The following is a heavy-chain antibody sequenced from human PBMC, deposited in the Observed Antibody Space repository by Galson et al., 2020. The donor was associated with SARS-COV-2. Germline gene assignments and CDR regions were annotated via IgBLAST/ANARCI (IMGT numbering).Heavy chain of an antibody. Sequence: GGSLRLSCAASGFTFSSYAMSWVRQAPGKGLEWVSAISGSGGSTYYADSVKGRFTISRDNSKNTLYLQMNSLRAEDTAVYYCAKDSVPIAAAGTIYYYYYGMDVWGQGTTVTVSS. J-gene: IGHJ6*02. V-gene: IGHV3-23*01. CDR2: ISGSGGST. D-gene: IGHD6-13*01. CDR1: GFTFSSYA. CDR3: AKDSVPIAAAGTIYYYYYGMDV.